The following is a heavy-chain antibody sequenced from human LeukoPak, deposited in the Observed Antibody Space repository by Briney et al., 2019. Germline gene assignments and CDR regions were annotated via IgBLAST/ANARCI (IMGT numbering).Heavy chain of an antibody. CDR3: ARDPVYYDSSGYNDAFDI. J-gene: IGHJ3*02. V-gene: IGHV1-2*06. D-gene: IGHD3-22*01. CDR1: GYTFTGYY. CDR2: TNPNSGGT. Sequence: ASVKVSCKASGYTFTGYYMHWVRQAPGQGLEWMGRTNPNSGGTNYAQKFQGRVTMARDTSISTAHMELSRLRSDDTAVYYCARDPVYYDSSGYNDAFDIWGQGTMVTVSS.